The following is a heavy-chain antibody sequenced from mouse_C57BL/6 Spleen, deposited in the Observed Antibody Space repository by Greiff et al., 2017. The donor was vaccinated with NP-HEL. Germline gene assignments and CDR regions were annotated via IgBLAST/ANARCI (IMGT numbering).Heavy chain of an antibody. D-gene: IGHD3-2*02. J-gene: IGHJ2*01. CDR1: GYTFTDYY. CDR2: INPNNGGT. Sequence: EVQLQQSGPELVKPGASVKISCKASGYTFTDYYMNWVKQSHGKSLEWIGDINPNNGGTSYNQKFKGKATLTVDKSSSTAYMELRSLTSEDSAVYYCARDSSGYVGDYFDYWGQGTTLTVSS. V-gene: IGHV1-26*01. CDR3: ARDSSGYVGDYFDY.